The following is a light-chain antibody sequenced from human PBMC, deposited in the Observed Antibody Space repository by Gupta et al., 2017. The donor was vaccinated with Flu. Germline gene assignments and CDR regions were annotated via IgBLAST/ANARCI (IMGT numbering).Light chain of an antibody. V-gene: IGKV3-15*01. Sequence: GETVTLSVRASQSFSVNVAWYQQKPGQSPRLLIYGASTRATGVPARFSGRGSGTGFTLTIDSLQSEDFAVYDCQQYYSWPHSFGQGSKVEIK. CDR3: QQYYSWPHS. CDR2: GAS. CDR1: QSFSVN. J-gene: IGKJ2*01.